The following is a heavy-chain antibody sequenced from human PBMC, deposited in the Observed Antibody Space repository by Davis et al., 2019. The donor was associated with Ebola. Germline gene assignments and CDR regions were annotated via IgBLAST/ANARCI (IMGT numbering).Heavy chain of an antibody. CDR3: ARLLGSWYNRDAFDI. Sequence: PGGSLRLSCKGSGYTFTSYWIAWVRQMPGKGLEWMGIIYPGDSDARYSPSFQGQVTISVDKSITTAYLQWSSLKASDTAMYYCARLLGSWYNRDAFDIWGQGTMVTVSS. J-gene: IGHJ3*02. CDR1: GYTFTSYW. V-gene: IGHV5-51*01. CDR2: IYPGDSDA. D-gene: IGHD6-13*01.